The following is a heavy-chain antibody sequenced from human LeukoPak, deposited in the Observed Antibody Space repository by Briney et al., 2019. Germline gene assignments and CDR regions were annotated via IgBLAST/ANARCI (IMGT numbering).Heavy chain of an antibody. D-gene: IGHD2-2*01. CDR1: GYTLTELS. V-gene: IGHV1-24*01. CDR2: FDPEDGET. Sequence: ASVKVSCKVSGYTLTELSMHWVRQAPGKGLEWMGGFDPEDGETIYAQKFQGRVTMTEDTSTDTAYMELSSLRSEDTAVYYCATVGIVVVPAADPAEYFQHWGQGTLVTVSS. CDR3: ATVGIVVVPAADPAEYFQH. J-gene: IGHJ1*01.